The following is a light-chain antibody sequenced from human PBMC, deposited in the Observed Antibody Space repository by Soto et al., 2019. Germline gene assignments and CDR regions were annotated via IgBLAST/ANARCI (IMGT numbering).Light chain of an antibody. J-gene: IGKJ2*01. CDR3: QQYGSSPPYT. V-gene: IGKV3-20*01. CDR2: GAS. CDR1: QSVSSSD. Sequence: EIGLTQSPGTLSLSPGEIATLSCRASQSVSSSDLAWYQQKPGQAPRLLIYGASSRATGIPDRLSGSGSGTDFTLTISSLELEEFAVYYCQQYGSSPPYTFGQGTKLEIK.